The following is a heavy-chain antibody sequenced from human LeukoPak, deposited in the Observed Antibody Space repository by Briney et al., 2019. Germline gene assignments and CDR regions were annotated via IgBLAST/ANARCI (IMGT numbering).Heavy chain of an antibody. D-gene: IGHD3-10*01. CDR3: AKGTMGRGSGY. J-gene: IGHJ4*02. Sequence: GGSLRLSCAASGFTFSSYAMNWVRQAPGKGLEWVSAISGSGGNTYYADSVKGRFTISRDNSKNTLYLQMNSLRAEDTAVYYCAKGTMGRGSGYWGQGTLVTVSS. CDR2: ISGSGGNT. CDR1: GFTFSSYA. V-gene: IGHV3-23*01.